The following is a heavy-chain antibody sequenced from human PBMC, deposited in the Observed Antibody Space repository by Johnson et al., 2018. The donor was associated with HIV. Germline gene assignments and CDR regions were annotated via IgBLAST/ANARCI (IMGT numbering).Heavy chain of an antibody. CDR3: ARGGGSSVAFDI. CDR2: MSYDGTKE. V-gene: IGHV3-30*14. Sequence: VQLVESGGGVVQPGRSLRLSCVASGFTFSNYAMHWVRQAPGKGLEWVAVMSYDGTKEYYADSVKGRFTISRDNSKNTLYLQMNSLRAEDTAVYYCARGGGSSVAFDIWGQGTMVTVSS. CDR1: GFTFSNYA. D-gene: IGHD1-26*01. J-gene: IGHJ3*02.